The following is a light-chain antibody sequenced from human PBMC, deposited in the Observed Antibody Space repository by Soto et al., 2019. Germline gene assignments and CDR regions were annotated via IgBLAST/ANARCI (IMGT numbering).Light chain of an antibody. J-gene: IGKJ4*01. CDR3: QQRSNWPLT. CDR2: DAS. Sequence: EIVLTQSPATLSLSPGGRATLSCRASQSVSSYLAWYQQRPGQAPRLLIYDASNRATGIPVRFSGSGSGTDFTLTISSLEPEDFAVYYCQQRSNWPLTFGGGTKVEIK. V-gene: IGKV3-11*01. CDR1: QSVSSY.